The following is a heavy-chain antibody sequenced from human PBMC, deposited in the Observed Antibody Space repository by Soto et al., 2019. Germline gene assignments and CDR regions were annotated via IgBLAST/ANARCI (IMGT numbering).Heavy chain of an antibody. J-gene: IGHJ4*02. CDR2: IYYSGST. CDR1: DGSISSYY. D-gene: IGHD6-13*01. V-gene: IGHV4-59*01. CDR3: ARGSSSWPYYFDY. Sequence: SETLSLTCTVSDGSISSYYWSWIRQPPGKGLEWIGYIYYSGSTNFNPSLKSRVAILVDTSKNQFSLKLSSVTAADTAVYYCARGSSSWPYYFDYWGQGTLVTVSS.